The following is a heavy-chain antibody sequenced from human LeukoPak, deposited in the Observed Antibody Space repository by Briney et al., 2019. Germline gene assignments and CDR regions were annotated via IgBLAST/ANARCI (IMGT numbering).Heavy chain of an antibody. CDR3: ARQEVGVTTGDTFDI. CDR2: ISSDGSFI. Sequence: GGSPRLSCAGSGFSFRNYNMNWVPQAPGKGLECVSSISSDGSFIYYADSLKGRFTVSRDNAKNSLYIQMSSLRADDTAVYYCARQEVGVTTGDTFDIWGQGTMVTVSS. D-gene: IGHD1-26*01. CDR1: GFSFRNYN. V-gene: IGHV3-21*01. J-gene: IGHJ3*02.